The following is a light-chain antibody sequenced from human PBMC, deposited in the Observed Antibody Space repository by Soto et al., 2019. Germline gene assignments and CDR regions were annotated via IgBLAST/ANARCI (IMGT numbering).Light chain of an antibody. V-gene: IGKV3D-20*02. Sequence: EIVLTQSPGTLSLSPGERATLSCRASQRVDDSHLAWYQLRPGQAPRLLIYGASTRATGIPDRFSGSGSGTDFSLTIRGLKPEDFAVYYCQQHINWPLTFGGGTKVEIK. CDR3: QQHINWPLT. CDR2: GAS. CDR1: QRVDDSH. J-gene: IGKJ4*01.